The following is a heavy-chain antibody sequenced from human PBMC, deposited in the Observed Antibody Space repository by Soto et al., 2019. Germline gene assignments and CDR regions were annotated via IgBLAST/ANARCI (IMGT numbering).Heavy chain of an antibody. CDR1: GHLFNNHW. CDR2: IFTRDSET. D-gene: IGHD2-21*02. J-gene: IGHJ5*02. CDR3: ARGYFDSGDGYDL. V-gene: IGHV5-51*01. Sequence: EQLEQSGAEVKKPGESLKISCKGPGHLFNNHWIGWVRQTPGKGLEWMGLIFTRDSETKTSPSFQGHVSFSVDNSLNTVYLQWTSLETTDSGIYFCARGYFDSGDGYDLWGQGTLVTVSS.